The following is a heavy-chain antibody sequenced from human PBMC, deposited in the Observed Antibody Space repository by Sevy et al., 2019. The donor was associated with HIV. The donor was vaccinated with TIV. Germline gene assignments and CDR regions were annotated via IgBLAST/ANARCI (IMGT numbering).Heavy chain of an antibody. CDR3: ARGGYYYDNAAYYALDS. D-gene: IGHD3-22*01. CDR1: GFTFSNYA. CDR2: IWSDGAYQ. J-gene: IGHJ4*02. Sequence: GESLKISCAATGFTFSNYAMHWVRQAPGKGMEWVAIIWSDGAYQYHGDSVKGRFTISRDNSKNTLYLQMNNVRVEDTAVYYRARGGYYYDNAAYYALDSWGQGTLVTVSS. V-gene: IGHV3-33*01.